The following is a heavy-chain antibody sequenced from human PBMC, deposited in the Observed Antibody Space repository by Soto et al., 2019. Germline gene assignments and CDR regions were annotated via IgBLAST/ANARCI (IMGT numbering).Heavy chain of an antibody. D-gene: IGHD3-10*01. Sequence: EVELVESGGGLVKPGGSLTLSCAASGFSFKNAWMNWVRQAPGKGLEWVGGIKNKNDGGPTDYAAFVKGRFTISRDASENTLYLHMNGLKTEDTGVYFCTGLWFGEIDNYWGQGSLGTVSS. CDR1: GFSFKNAW. CDR2: IKNKNDGGPT. CDR3: TGLWFGEIDNY. V-gene: IGHV3-15*07. J-gene: IGHJ4*01.